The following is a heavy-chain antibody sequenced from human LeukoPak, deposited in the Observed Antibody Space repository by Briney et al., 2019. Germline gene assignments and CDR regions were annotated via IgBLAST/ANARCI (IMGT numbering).Heavy chain of an antibody. CDR1: GFTLDDNA. CDR3: VKDNDDILTGYFEGVGFDY. CDR2: ISGDGGST. J-gene: IGHJ4*02. Sequence: GGSLRLSCAASGFTLDDNAMHWVRQPPGKGLGWVSVISGDGGSTYYADSVKGRFTISRDNSKNSLYLQINSLRTEDTGLYYCVKDNDDILTGYFEGVGFDYWGQGTLVTVSS. V-gene: IGHV3-43*02. D-gene: IGHD3-9*01.